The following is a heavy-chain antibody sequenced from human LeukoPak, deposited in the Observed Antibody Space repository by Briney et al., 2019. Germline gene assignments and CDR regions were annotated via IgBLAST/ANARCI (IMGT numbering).Heavy chain of an antibody. CDR1: GFTFDDYA. V-gene: IGHV3-9*01. CDR3: ARSRDGYNFGDY. Sequence: PGGSLRLSCAASGFTFDDYAMHWVRQAPGKGLEWVSGISWNSGSIGYADSVKGRFTISRDNAKNSLYLQMNSLRAEDTAVYYCARSRDGYNFGDYWGQGTLVTVSS. J-gene: IGHJ4*02. CDR2: ISWNSGSI. D-gene: IGHD5-24*01.